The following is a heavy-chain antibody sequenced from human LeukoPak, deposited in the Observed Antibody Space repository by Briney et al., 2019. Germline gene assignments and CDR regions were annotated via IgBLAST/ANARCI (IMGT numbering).Heavy chain of an antibody. Sequence: SGESLKISCKGSGYSFTSYWIGWVRQMPGKGLEWMGIIYPGDSDTRYSPSFQGQVTISADKSISTAYLQWSSLKASDTAMYYCARRGYYYDSSGYYYPYWGQGTLVTVSS. CDR3: ARRGYYYDSSGYYYPY. CDR2: IYPGDSDT. V-gene: IGHV5-51*01. CDR1: GYSFTSYW. D-gene: IGHD3-22*01. J-gene: IGHJ4*02.